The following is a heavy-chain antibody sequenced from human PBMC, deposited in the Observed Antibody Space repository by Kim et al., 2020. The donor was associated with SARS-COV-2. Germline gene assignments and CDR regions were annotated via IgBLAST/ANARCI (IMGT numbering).Heavy chain of an antibody. Sequence: GGSLRLSCAASGFTFSSYAMTWVRQASGKGLEWVSSITGSGGGTYYAVSVKGRFTISRDNSRNTVSLQMNSLTVEDTAVYYCPKGRSSGKVDWFDPWGQG. J-gene: IGHJ5*02. CDR2: ITGSGGGT. CDR3: PKGRSSGKVDWFDP. CDR1: GFTFSSYA. V-gene: IGHV3-23*01. D-gene: IGHD5-12*01.